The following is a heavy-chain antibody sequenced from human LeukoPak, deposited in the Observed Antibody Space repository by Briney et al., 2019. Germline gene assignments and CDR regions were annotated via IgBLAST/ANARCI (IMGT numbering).Heavy chain of an antibody. CDR1: GYTFTSYY. CDR3: AREMTTVTTGFDY. J-gene: IGHJ4*02. D-gene: IGHD4-17*01. Sequence: GASVKVSCKASGYTFTSYYMHWVRQAPGQGLEWMGIINPSGGSTSYAQKLQGRVTVTGDTSTSTVYMELSSLRSEDTAVYYCAREMTTVTTGFDYWGQGTLVTVSS. V-gene: IGHV1-46*01. CDR2: INPSGGST.